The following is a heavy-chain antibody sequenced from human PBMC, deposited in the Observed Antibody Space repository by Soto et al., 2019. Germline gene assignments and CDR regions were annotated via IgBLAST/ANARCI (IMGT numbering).Heavy chain of an antibody. CDR3: ASSRATIFGAVITYCMGV. Sequence: SETLSLTCTVCGGSISSGGYYWSWIRQHPGKGLEWIGYIYYIGSTYYNPSLKSRVTISVDTSKNQFSLKLSSVTAADTAVYYCASSRATIFGAVITYCMGVWGDGTRV. CDR2: IYYIGST. J-gene: IGHJ6*02. V-gene: IGHV4-31*03. CDR1: GGSISSGGYY. D-gene: IGHD3-3*01.